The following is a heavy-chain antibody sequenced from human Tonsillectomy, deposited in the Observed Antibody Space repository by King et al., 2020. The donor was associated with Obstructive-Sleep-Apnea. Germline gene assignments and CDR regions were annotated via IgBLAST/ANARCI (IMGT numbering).Heavy chain of an antibody. Sequence: VQLVESGGGLVQPGGSLKVSCVASGFTLSGSTIHLVRQASGKGLEWLGRIRSKADNYATGYAASVKGRFTISRDDSNNTAYRQMNSLKIEDTAVYYCTRRVGATGTNYYGMDVWGHGTTVTVSS. D-gene: IGHD1-26*01. V-gene: IGHV3-73*01. CDR3: TRRVGATGTNYYGMDV. J-gene: IGHJ6*02. CDR1: GFTLSGST. CDR2: IRSKADNYAT.